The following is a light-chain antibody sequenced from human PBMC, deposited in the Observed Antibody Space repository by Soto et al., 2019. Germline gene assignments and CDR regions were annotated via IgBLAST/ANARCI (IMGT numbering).Light chain of an antibody. CDR3: QPFASSPPVR. J-gene: IGKJ5*01. CDR2: GAS. CDR1: QTTSPKY. Sequence: EIEMTQSPGTLTLSPGESATLSCRVSQTTSPKYVAWYQQRRGLAPRLLVYGASKRAAGIPDRFRGSGSGSEFSLTISGLEPEDFAVYFCQPFASSPPVRFGKGTRLGIK. V-gene: IGKV3-20*01.